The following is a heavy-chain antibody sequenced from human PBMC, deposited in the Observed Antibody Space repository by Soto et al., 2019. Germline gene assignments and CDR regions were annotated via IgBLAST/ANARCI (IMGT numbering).Heavy chain of an antibody. V-gene: IGHV3-33*01. D-gene: IGHD3-10*01. Sequence: QVLLVESGGGVVQPGRSLRLSCAASGFTFSSYGMHWVRQAPGKGLEWVAVIWYDGSSKYYADSVKGRFTISRDNSNNTLDLQTNSLRGEDSTVYYCARDYGSGSDCWGQVTLVTVSS. CDR2: IWYDGSSK. CDR3: ARDYGSGSDC. J-gene: IGHJ4*02. CDR1: GFTFSSYG.